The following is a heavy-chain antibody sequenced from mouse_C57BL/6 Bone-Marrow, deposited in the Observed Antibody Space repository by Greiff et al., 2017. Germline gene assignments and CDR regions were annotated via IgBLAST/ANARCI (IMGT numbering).Heavy chain of an antibody. V-gene: IGHV5-17*01. Sequence: EVQLMESGGGLVKPGGSLKLSCAASGFTFSDYGMHWVRQAPEKGLEWVAYISTGSSTIYYADTVKGRFTISRDNAKNTLFLQMTSLRSEDTAMYYCAGGTTVVYFDDWGKGTTLTVSS. CDR2: ISTGSSTI. J-gene: IGHJ2*01. CDR3: AGGTTVVYFDD. CDR1: GFTFSDYG. D-gene: IGHD1-1*01.